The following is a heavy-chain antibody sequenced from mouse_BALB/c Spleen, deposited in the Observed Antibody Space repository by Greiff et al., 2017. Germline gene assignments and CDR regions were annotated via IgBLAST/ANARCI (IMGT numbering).Heavy chain of an antibody. D-gene: IGHD1-1*01. V-gene: IGHV3-2*02. Sequence: DVKLQESGPGLVKPSQSLSLTCTVTGYSITSDYAWNWIRQFPGNKLEWMGYISYSGSTSYNPSLKSRISITRDTSKNQFFLQLNSVTTEDTATYYCARSSYYGYAMDYWGQGTSVTVSS. CDR3: ARSSYYGYAMDY. CDR1: GYSITSDYA. CDR2: ISYSGST. J-gene: IGHJ4*01.